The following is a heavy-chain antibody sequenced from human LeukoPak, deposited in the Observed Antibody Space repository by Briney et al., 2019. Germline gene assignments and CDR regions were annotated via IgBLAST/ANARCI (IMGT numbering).Heavy chain of an antibody. D-gene: IGHD6-19*01. Sequence: GASVKVSCKASGYTFTSYDINWVRQATGQGLEWMEWMNPNSGNTGYAQKFQGRATMTRNTSISTAYMELSSLRSEDTAVYYCATTGYSSALGDYWGQGTLVTVSS. J-gene: IGHJ4*02. CDR2: MNPNSGNT. CDR3: ATTGYSSALGDY. V-gene: IGHV1-8*01. CDR1: GYTFTSYD.